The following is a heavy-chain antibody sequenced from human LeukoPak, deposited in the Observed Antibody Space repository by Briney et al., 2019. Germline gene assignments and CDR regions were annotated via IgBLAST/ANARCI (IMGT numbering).Heavy chain of an antibody. CDR2: INHSGST. CDR1: GGSFSGYY. D-gene: IGHD6-19*01. V-gene: IGHV4-34*01. J-gene: IGHJ6*02. CDR3: ARARYSSGWYLSDYYYYGMDV. Sequence: SETLSLTCAVYGGSFSGYYWSWIRQPPGKGLEWIGEINHSGSTNYNPSLKSRVTISVDTSKNQFSLKLSSVTAADTAVYYCARARYSSGWYLSDYYYYGMDVWGQGTTVTVSS.